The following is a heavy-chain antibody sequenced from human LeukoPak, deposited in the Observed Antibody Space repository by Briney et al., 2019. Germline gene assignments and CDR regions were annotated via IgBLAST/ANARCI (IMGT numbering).Heavy chain of an antibody. Sequence: PGGSLRLSCAASGFTFSRYWMTWVRQAPGKGLEWVANIKQDESEKYYVESVKGRFTISRDNAKNLLYLQMNSLRGEDTAVYYCASPFRIVVDDWGRGTLVTVSS. CDR3: ASPFRIVVDD. CDR1: GFTFSRYW. V-gene: IGHV3-7*03. J-gene: IGHJ2*01. CDR2: IKQDESEK. D-gene: IGHD1-26*01.